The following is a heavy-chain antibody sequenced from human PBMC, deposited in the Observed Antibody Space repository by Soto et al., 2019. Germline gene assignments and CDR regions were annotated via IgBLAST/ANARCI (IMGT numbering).Heavy chain of an antibody. Sequence: GGSLRLSCAASGFTFDDYAMHWVRQAPGKGLEWVSGISWNSGSIGYADSVKGRFTISRDNAKNSLYLQMNSLRAEDTALYYCAKDIAGGYCSGGSCWGGFDYWGQGTLVTVSS. V-gene: IGHV3-9*01. CDR2: ISWNSGSI. D-gene: IGHD2-15*01. J-gene: IGHJ4*02. CDR3: AKDIAGGYCSGGSCWGGFDY. CDR1: GFTFDDYA.